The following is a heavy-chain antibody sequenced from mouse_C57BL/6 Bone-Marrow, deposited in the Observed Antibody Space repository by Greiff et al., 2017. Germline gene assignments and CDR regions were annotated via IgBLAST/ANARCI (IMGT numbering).Heavy chain of an antibody. D-gene: IGHD2-12*01. CDR2: IDPSDSYT. J-gene: IGHJ4*01. Sequence: VQLQQPGAELVMPGASVRLSCKASGYTFTSYWMHWVKQRPGQGLEWIGEIDPSDSYTNYNQKFQGKSTLTVDKSSSTAYMQLSRLTPEDAAVSYCARRGGSIVYYAMDYWGQGTSVTVSS. CDR3: ARRGGSIVYYAMDY. CDR1: GYTFTSYW. V-gene: IGHV1-69*01.